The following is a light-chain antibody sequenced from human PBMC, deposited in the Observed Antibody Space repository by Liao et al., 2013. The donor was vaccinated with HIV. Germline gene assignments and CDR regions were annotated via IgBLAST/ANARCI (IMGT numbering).Light chain of an antibody. J-gene: IGLJ2*01. V-gene: IGLV3-21*01. CDR1: NVGSKS. Sequence: SYELTQPPSVSVAPGRTATITCGGDNVGSKSVHWYQQRPGQAPVLVIYYDSDRPSGIPERFSGSNSENTATLTISRVEAGDEADYFCQVWDSSSFHVVFGGGTTLTVL. CDR3: QVWDSSSFHVV. CDR2: YDS.